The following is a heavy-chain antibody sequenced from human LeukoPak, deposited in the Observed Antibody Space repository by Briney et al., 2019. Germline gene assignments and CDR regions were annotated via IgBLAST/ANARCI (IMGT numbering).Heavy chain of an antibody. CDR3: ARVILGFGELFAYYYYYMDV. Sequence: ASVKVSCKASGYTFPSYDINWLRQATGQGLEWMGWMNPNSGNTGYAQKFQGRVTMTRNTSISTAYMELSSLRSEDTAVYYCARVILGFGELFAYYYYYMDVWGKGTTVTISS. V-gene: IGHV1-8*01. D-gene: IGHD3-10*01. J-gene: IGHJ6*03. CDR1: GYTFPSYD. CDR2: MNPNSGNT.